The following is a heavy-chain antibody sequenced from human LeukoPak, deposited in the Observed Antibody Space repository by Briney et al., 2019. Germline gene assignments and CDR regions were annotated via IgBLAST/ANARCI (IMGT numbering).Heavy chain of an antibody. Sequence: ASVKVSCKASGYTFSVYYIHWLRQAPGQGLEWLGWINPNNGGTLCSQKFQGGVTMSRDTSISAVYMELNRLTTDDTAVYFCARGVATTGAKFFDYWGQGTLVTVSS. CDR3: ARGVATTGAKFFDY. J-gene: IGHJ4*02. CDR2: INPNNGGT. D-gene: IGHD6-13*01. CDR1: GYTFSVYY. V-gene: IGHV1-2*02.